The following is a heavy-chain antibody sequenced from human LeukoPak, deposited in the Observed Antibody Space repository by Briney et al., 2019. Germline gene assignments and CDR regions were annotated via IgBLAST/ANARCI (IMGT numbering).Heavy chain of an antibody. CDR1: GFNFINYW. CDR2: VKEDGTTK. J-gene: IGHJ4*02. D-gene: IGHD2-15*01. V-gene: IGHV3-7*01. CDR3: VSQEVVPH. Sequence: GGSLRLSCAAPGFNFINYWMSWVRQAPGKGLEWVANVKEDGTTKQYVDSVKGRFTISRDNAKNSPYLQMDSLRAEDTAVYYCVSQEVVPHWGQGTLVSVSS.